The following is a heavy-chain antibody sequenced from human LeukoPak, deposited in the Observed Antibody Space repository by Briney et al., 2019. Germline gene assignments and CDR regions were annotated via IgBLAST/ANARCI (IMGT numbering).Heavy chain of an antibody. CDR3: AKDPYLGIAAAGHAFDY. V-gene: IGHV3-23*01. CDR1: GFTFSSYA. Sequence: GGSLRLSCAASGFTFSSYAMSWVRQAPGKGLEWVSAISGSGGSTYYADSVKGRFTISRDNSKNTLYLQMNSLRAEDTAVYYCAKDPYLGIAAAGHAFDYWGQGTLVTVSS. D-gene: IGHD6-13*01. CDR2: ISGSGGST. J-gene: IGHJ4*02.